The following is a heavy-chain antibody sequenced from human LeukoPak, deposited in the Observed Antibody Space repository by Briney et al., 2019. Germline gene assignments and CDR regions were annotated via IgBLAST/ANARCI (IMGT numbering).Heavy chain of an antibody. V-gene: IGHV3-48*01. CDR1: GFTFSSYG. CDR2: ISSRSSTI. J-gene: IGHJ4*02. D-gene: IGHD5-24*01. Sequence: PGGSLRLSCAASGFTFSSYGMNWVRQAPGQGLEWVSYISSRSSTIYYAASVKGRFTISRDNAKGSLYLQMNSLRTEDTAVYYCARHWGRHGYNTDYWGQGTLVTVSS. CDR3: ARHWGRHGYNTDY.